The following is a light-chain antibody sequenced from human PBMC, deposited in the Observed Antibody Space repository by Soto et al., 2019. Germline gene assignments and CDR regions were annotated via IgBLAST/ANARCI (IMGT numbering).Light chain of an antibody. Sequence: QAVVTQPPSASGTPGQRVAISCSGTSPNIGSNSVNWYQHLPGTAPKLLVYSNNRRPSGVPDRISGSKSGASASLAFSGLQSEDEAEYFCAAWDDSLNGWVFGGGTKLTVL. J-gene: IGLJ3*02. V-gene: IGLV1-44*01. CDR2: SNN. CDR1: SPNIGSNS. CDR3: AAWDDSLNGWV.